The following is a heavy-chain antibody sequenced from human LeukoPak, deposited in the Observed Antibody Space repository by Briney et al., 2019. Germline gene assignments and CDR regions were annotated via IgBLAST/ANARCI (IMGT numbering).Heavy chain of an antibody. J-gene: IGHJ4*02. CDR3: ARDLTVATRDDY. CDR1: GFTFSDYY. D-gene: IGHD5-12*01. CDR2: ISSGGSTI. Sequence: PGGSLRLSCAVSGFTFSDYYMSWIRQAPGKGLEWVSYISSGGSTISHADSVKGRFTISRDNAENSLYLQMNSLRAEDTAVYYCARDLTVATRDDYWGQGTLVTVSS. V-gene: IGHV3-11*04.